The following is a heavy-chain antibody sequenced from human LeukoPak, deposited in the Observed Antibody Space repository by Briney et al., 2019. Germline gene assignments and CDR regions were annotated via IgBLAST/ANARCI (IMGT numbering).Heavy chain of an antibody. CDR2: ISSSSSYI. J-gene: IGHJ5*02. D-gene: IGHD5-18*01. V-gene: IGHV3-21*01. Sequence: GGSLRLSCAASGFTFSSYSMNWVRQAPGKGLEWVSSISSSSSYIYYADSVKGRFTISRDNAKNSLYLQMNSLRAEDTAVYYCARDWRVTAMVTYWFDRWGQGTLVTVSS. CDR3: ARDWRVTAMVTYWFDR. CDR1: GFTFSSYS.